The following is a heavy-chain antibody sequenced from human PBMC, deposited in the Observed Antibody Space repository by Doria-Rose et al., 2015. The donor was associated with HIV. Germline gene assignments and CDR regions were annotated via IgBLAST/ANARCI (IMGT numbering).Heavy chain of an antibody. Sequence: QITLKESGPVLVKPTETLTLTCTVSGVSLSSPGMGVSWIRQPPGKALEWLANIFSDDVRSYKTSLKSRLTISRGTSKSRVVLTMTDTDPVDTATYYCARIKSSRWYHKYYFDFWGQGTLVIVSA. CDR1: GVSLSSPGMG. D-gene: IGHD6-13*01. CDR2: IFSDDVR. J-gene: IGHJ4*02. V-gene: IGHV2-26*01. CDR3: ARIKSSRWYHKYYFDF.